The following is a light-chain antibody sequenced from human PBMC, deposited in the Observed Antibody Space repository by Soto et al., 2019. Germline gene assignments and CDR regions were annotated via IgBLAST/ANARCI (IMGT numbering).Light chain of an antibody. CDR2: GNS. J-gene: IGLJ3*02. CDR1: SSNIGAGYD. CDR3: QSYDGSRSGV. V-gene: IGLV1-40*01. Sequence: QSVLTQPPSVSGAPGQRVTISCTGSSSNIGAGYDVHWYQQLPGTAPKLLIYGNSNRPSGVPVRFSGSKSGTSASLAITGLHAEDEADYYSQSYDGSRSGVFGGGTMLTVL.